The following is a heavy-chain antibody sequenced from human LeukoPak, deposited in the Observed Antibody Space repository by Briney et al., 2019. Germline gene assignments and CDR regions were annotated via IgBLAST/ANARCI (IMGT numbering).Heavy chain of an antibody. CDR3: ARVSGRARKGNLDY. D-gene: IGHD1-14*01. Sequence: YISSSGSTIYYADSVKGRFTISRDNAKNSLYLQMNSLRAEDTAVYYCARVSGRARKGNLDYWGQGTLVTVSS. CDR2: ISSSGSTI. J-gene: IGHJ4*02. V-gene: IGHV3-11*01.